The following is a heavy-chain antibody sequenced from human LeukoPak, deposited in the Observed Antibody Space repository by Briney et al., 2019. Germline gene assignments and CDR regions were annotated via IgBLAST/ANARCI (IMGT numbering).Heavy chain of an antibody. Sequence: GESLKISCKGSGYSFTSNWIGWVRQMPGKGLEWMGIIYPGDSDTRYSPSFQGQVTISADKSISTAYLQWSSLKASDTAMYYCARQQWLVLDAFDIWGQGTMVTVSS. CDR1: GYSFTSNW. V-gene: IGHV5-51*01. CDR3: ARQQWLVLDAFDI. J-gene: IGHJ3*02. D-gene: IGHD6-19*01. CDR2: IYPGDSDT.